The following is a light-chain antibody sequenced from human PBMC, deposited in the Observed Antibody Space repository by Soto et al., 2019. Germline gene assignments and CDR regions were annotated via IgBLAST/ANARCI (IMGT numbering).Light chain of an antibody. CDR2: ENN. J-gene: IGLJ1*01. V-gene: IGLV1-51*02. Sequence: QSVLTQPPSVSAAPGQRVTIPCSGSSSNIENNYVSWYRQLPGTAPKLLIYENNKRPSGIPDRFSGSKSGTSATLGITGLETGDEADYYCATWDSSLSGGVFGTGTKVTVL. CDR3: ATWDSSLSGGV. CDR1: SSNIENNY.